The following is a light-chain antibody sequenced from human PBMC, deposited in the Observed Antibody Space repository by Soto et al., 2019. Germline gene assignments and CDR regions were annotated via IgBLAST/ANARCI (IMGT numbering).Light chain of an antibody. CDR1: QSVSSN. J-gene: IGKJ5*01. CDR2: GAS. V-gene: IGKV3-15*01. Sequence: EIVMTQSPATLSVSPGGRSTLSFSASQSVSSNLAWYQQKPGQAPRLLIYGASTRATGIPARFSGSGSGTEFTLTISSLQSEDFAVYYCQQYNNWASITFGQGTRLEIK. CDR3: QQYNNWASIT.